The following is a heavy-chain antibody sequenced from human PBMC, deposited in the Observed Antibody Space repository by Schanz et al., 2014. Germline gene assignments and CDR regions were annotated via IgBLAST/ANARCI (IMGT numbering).Heavy chain of an antibody. Sequence: DVHLLESGGGLVQPGGSLRLSCAASEFTFDHYAMTWVRQAPGKGLEWVAAVSSRSDEIKYADSVRGRFTISRDNSRSTMYLQMNSLRAEDTAVYFCAKDLGVDCGDGCFNWYFDLWGRCTLVTVSS. V-gene: IGHV3-23*05. CDR3: AKDLGVDCGDGCFNWYFDL. CDR2: VSSRSDEI. J-gene: IGHJ2*01. D-gene: IGHD2-21*02. CDR1: EFTFDHYA.